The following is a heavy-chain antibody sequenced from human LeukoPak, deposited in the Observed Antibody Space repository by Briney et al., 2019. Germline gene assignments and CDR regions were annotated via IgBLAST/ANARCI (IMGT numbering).Heavy chain of an antibody. Sequence: ASLKVSCKASGYTFTSYDINWVRQATGQGLEWMGWMNPNSGNTGYAQKFQGRVTMTRNTSISTAYMELSSLRSEDTAVYYCARGRLYSSGYSSRYYYMDVWGKGTTVTVSS. V-gene: IGHV1-8*01. J-gene: IGHJ6*03. CDR1: GYTFTSYD. CDR3: ARGRLYSSGYSSRYYYMDV. D-gene: IGHD3-22*01. CDR2: MNPNSGNT.